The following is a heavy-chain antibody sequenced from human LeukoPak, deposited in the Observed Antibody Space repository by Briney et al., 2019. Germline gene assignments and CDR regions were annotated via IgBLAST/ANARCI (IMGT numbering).Heavy chain of an antibody. CDR2: ISSSSSTI. V-gene: IGHV3-48*01. J-gene: IGHJ4*02. CDR1: GFTFSSYS. CDR3: ARDVDSSSWYTLAIDY. D-gene: IGHD6-13*01. Sequence: GGSLRLSCAASGFTFSSYSMNWVRQAPGKGLEWVSNISSSSSTIYYADSVKGRFTISRDNAKNSLYLQMNSLRAEDTAVYYCARDVDSSSWYTLAIDYWGQGTLVTVSS.